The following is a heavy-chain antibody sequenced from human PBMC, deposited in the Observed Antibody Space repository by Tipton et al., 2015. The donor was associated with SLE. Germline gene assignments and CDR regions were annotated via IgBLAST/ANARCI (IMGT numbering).Heavy chain of an antibody. J-gene: IGHJ4*02. V-gene: IGHV4-59*02. D-gene: IGHD7-27*01. Sequence: TLSLTCTVSGASVSDYYWSWIRQPPGRGLEWIGYISYSGATSYNPSLKSRVTISVDTSKNQFSLSLISVTAADTAVYYCARLTPWGYDYWGPGMLVTVSS. CDR3: ARLTPWGYDY. CDR2: ISYSGAT. CDR1: GASVSDYY.